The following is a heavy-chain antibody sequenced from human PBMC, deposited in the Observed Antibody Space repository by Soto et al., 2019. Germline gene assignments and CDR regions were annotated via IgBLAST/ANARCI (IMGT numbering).Heavy chain of an antibody. V-gene: IGHV3-53*01. Sequence: EVQLVESGGNLIQPGGSLRLSCAASGFTVTNKYMTWVRQAPGKGLEWVSLIYSGGATSYADSVKGRFTIYRDKSKDILYLQVNSLRAEDTAVYYCARVDYGDYGWYFDLWGRGTLVTVSS. CDR1: GFTVTNKY. D-gene: IGHD4-17*01. CDR2: IYSGGAT. CDR3: ARVDYGDYGWYFDL. J-gene: IGHJ2*01.